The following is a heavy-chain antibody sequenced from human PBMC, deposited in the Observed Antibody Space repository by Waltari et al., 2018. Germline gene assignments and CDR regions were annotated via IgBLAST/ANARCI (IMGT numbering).Heavy chain of an antibody. CDR1: GFTFSSYW. J-gene: IGHJ4*02. CDR3: AKHGSNYIDY. D-gene: IGHD1-26*01. V-gene: IGHV3-7*01. CDR2: IKTDGSDK. Sequence: EVQLVESGGVLVQPGGSLRLSCAASGFTFSSYWMGWVRQAPGKGLEWVANIKTDGSDKYYVDSVKGRFTISRDNAKNSLYLQMNSLRAEDTAVYYCAKHGSNYIDYWGRGTLVTVSS.